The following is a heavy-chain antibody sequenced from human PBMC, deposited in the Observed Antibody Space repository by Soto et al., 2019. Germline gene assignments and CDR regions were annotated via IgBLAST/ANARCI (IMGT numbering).Heavy chain of an antibody. CDR3: ARIWFGELSDYYYGMDV. CDR1: GGSISSYY. CDR2: IYYSGST. V-gene: IGHV4-59*01. D-gene: IGHD3-10*01. Sequence: SETLSLTCTVSGGSISSYYWSWIRQPPGKGLEWIGYIYYSGSTNYNPSLKSRVTISVDTSKNQFSLKLSSVTAADTAVYYCARIWFGELSDYYYGMDVWGQGTTVTVSS. J-gene: IGHJ6*02.